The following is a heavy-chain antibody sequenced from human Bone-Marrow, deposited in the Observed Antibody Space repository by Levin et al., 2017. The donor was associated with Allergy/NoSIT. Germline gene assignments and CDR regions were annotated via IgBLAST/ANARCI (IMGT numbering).Heavy chain of an antibody. Sequence: SETLSLTCAVSGGSISSGGYSWSWIRQPPGKGLEWIGYIYHSGSTYYNPSLKSRVTISVDRSKNQFSLKLSSVTAADTAVYYCARGVGYSGYFDYWGQGTLVTVSS. J-gene: IGHJ4*02. CDR3: ARGVGYSGYFDY. D-gene: IGHD5-12*01. CDR1: GGSISSGGYS. CDR2: IYHSGST. V-gene: IGHV4-30-2*01.